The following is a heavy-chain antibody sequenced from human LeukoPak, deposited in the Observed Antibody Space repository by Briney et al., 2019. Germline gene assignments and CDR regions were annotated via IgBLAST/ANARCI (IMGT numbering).Heavy chain of an antibody. CDR2: IIPIFGTA. D-gene: IGHD6-19*01. CDR3: AKDPSKQWLVRGANWFDP. V-gene: IGHV1-69*06. Sequence: SVKVSCKASGGTFSSYAISWVRQAPGQGLEWMGGIIPIFGTASYAQKFQGRVTITADKSTSTAYMELSSLRSEDTAVYYCAKDPSKQWLVRGANWFDPWGQGTLVTVSS. J-gene: IGHJ5*02. CDR1: GGTFSSYA.